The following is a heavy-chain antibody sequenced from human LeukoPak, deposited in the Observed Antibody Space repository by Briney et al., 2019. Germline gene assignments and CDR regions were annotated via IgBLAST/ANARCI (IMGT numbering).Heavy chain of an antibody. CDR2: ISWNSGGI. CDR1: GFTFDDYA. D-gene: IGHD6-13*01. V-gene: IGHV3-9*01. J-gene: IGHJ3*02. CDR3: AKALGKSSSWYDPRGSAFDI. Sequence: GGSLRLSCAASGFTFDDYAMHWVRQAPGKGLEWVSSISWNSGGIGYADSVKGRFTISRDNAKNSLYLQMSSLRAEDTALYYCAKALGKSSSWYDPRGSAFDIWGQGTMVTVSS.